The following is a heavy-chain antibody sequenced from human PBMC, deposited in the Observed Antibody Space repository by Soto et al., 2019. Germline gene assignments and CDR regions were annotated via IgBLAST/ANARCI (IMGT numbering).Heavy chain of an antibody. CDR2: IYYSGTT. Sequence: QVQLQESGPGLVKPSETLSLTCTVSGASIRSTYWSWIRQSPGKGLEWIGYIYYSGTTNYNPSLKNRVTTPGDTPNTQLSLILTPVPAADPPFYCCARPPCLLPLGPSLPYFAPWAQGPLVTFSS. V-gene: IGHV4-59*01. D-gene: IGHD3-9*01. CDR1: GASIRSTY. CDR3: ARPPCLLPLGPSLPYFAP. J-gene: IGHJ5*02.